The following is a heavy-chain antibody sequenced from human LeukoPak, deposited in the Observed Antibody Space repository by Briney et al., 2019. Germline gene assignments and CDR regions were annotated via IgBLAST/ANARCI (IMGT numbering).Heavy chain of an antibody. J-gene: IGHJ4*02. CDR3: ARGGIAAAFGY. CDR2: INHSGST. CDR1: GGSFSGYY. V-gene: IGHV4-34*01. Sequence: SETLSLTCAVYGGSFSGYYWSWIRQPPGKGLEWIGEINHSGSTNYNPSLKSRVTISVDTSKNQFSLKLSSVTAADTAVYYCARGGIAAAFGYWGQGTLVTVSS. D-gene: IGHD6-13*01.